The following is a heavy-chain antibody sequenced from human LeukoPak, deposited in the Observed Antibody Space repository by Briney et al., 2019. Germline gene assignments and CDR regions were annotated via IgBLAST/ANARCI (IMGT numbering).Heavy chain of an antibody. CDR2: INHSGST. D-gene: IGHD3-3*01. V-gene: IGHV4-34*01. CDR3: ARGGYITIFGVVIATPYGMDV. Sequence: KPSETLSLTCAVYGGSFSGYYWSWIRQPPGKGLEGIGEINHSGSTNYNPSLKSRVTISVDTSKNQFSLKLSSVTAADTAVYYCARGGYITIFGVVIATPYGMDVWGQGTTVTVSS. J-gene: IGHJ6*02. CDR1: GGSFSGYY.